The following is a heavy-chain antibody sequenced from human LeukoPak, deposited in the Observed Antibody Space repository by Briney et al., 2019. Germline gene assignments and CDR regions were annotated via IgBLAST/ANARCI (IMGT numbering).Heavy chain of an antibody. CDR2: IKSKTDGGTT. J-gene: IGHJ6*02. CDR3: TMGNGGANLYYYYYGMDV. D-gene: IGHD1-26*01. V-gene: IGHV3-15*01. Sequence: PGGSLRLSCAASGFTFSNAWMSWVRQAPGKGLEWVGRIKSKTDGGTTDYAAPVKGRFTISRDDSKNTLYLQMNSLKTEDTAVYYCTMGNGGANLYYYYYGMDVWGQGTTVTVSS. CDR1: GFTFSNAW.